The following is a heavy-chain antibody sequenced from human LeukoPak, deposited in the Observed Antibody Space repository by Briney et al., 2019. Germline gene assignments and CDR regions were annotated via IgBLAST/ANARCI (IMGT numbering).Heavy chain of an antibody. V-gene: IGHV3-23*01. CDR1: GFTFSNHG. Sequence: GTLRLSCAASGFTFSNHGMNWVRQAPGKGLEWVSGISPSGDITYYADSVKGRFTISRDNSKNTLYLQMNSLRVEDTAVYYCARENRQWGTFDYWGQGTLVTVSS. J-gene: IGHJ4*02. CDR2: ISPSGDIT. D-gene: IGHD1-26*01. CDR3: ARENRQWGTFDY.